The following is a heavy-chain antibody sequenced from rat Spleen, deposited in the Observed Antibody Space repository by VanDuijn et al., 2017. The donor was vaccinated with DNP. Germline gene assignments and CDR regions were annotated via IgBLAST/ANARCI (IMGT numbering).Heavy chain of an antibody. V-gene: IGHV5-22*01. CDR2: ISPDGGSI. CDR3: ARVGDLHDGGDGDVLDA. J-gene: IGHJ4*01. Sequence: EVQVVESGGGLVQPGGSLKLSCAASGFTFGDYYMSWVRQPPTKGLEWVASISPDGGSIYYRDSVRGRCTMSRDDAKSTLYLQMNSLRSEDTATYYCARVGDLHDGGDGDVLDAWGQGTSVTVSS. CDR1: GFTFGDYY. D-gene: IGHD1-12*02.